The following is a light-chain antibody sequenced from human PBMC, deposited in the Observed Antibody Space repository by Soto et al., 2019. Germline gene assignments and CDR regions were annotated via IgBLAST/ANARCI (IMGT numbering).Light chain of an antibody. CDR3: QSSDSSLTGWV. J-gene: IGLJ3*02. CDR2: GNI. CDR1: SSNIGAGYD. V-gene: IGLV1-40*01. Sequence: QPVLTQPPSVSGAPGQRVTISCTGSSSNIGAGYDVHWYQQLPGTAPKLLIYGNINRPSGVPDRFSGSKSGTSASLAITGLQAEDEADYYCQSSDSSLTGWVFGGGTKLTVL.